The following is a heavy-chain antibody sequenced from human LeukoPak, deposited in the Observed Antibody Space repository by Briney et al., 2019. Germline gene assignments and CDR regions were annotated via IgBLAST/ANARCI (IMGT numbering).Heavy chain of an antibody. CDR3: ATNPYTVTRNY. D-gene: IGHD4-17*01. CDR2: FDPEDGET. CDR1: GYTFTGYY. V-gene: IGHV1-24*01. J-gene: IGHJ4*02. Sequence: GASVKVSCKASGYTFTGYYMHWVRQAPGKGLEWMGGFDPEDGETIYAQKFQGRVTMTEDTSTDTAYMELSSLRSEDTAVYYCATNPYTVTRNYWGQGTLVTVSS.